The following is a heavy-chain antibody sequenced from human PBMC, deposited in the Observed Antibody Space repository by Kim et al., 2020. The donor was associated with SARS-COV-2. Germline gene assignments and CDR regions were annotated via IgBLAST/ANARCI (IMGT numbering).Heavy chain of an antibody. CDR2: ISSSSNYI. V-gene: IGHV3-21*01. CDR1: GFTFSSYS. J-gene: IGHJ4*02. Sequence: GGSLRLSCAASGFTFSSYSMNWVRQAPGKGLEWVSSISSSSNYIYYADSVKGRFTISRDDGKNSLYLQMNSLRAEDTAVYYCAREGAYCSGGSCRFFDYWGQGTLVTVSS. CDR3: AREGAYCSGGSCRFFDY. D-gene: IGHD2-15*01.